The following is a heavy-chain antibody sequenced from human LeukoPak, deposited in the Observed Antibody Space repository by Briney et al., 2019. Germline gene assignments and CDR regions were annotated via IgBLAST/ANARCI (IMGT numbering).Heavy chain of an antibody. CDR1: GGTFSSYA. Sequence: SVKVSCKASGGTFSSYAISWVRQAPGQGLEWMGRIIPILGIANYAQKFQGRVTITAGKSTSTAYMELSSLRSEDTAVYYCASPYYDSSGSTSAFDIWGQGTMVTVSS. D-gene: IGHD3-22*01. CDR2: IIPILGIA. CDR3: ASPYYDSSGSTSAFDI. V-gene: IGHV1-69*04. J-gene: IGHJ3*02.